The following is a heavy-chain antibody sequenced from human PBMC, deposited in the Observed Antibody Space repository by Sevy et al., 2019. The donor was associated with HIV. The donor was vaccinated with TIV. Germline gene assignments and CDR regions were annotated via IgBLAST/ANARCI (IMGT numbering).Heavy chain of an antibody. CDR3: ARVWNSDYYDSSGPNWFDS. CDR2: INPNSGGT. J-gene: IGHJ5*01. V-gene: IGHV1-2*02. CDR1: GYTFTGYS. Sequence: ASVKVSCKASGYTFTGYSMHWVRQAPGQGLEWMGWINPNSGGTNYAQKFQGRVTMTRDTSISTANMELSRLRSDDTAVYYCARVWNSDYYDSSGPNWFDSWGQGTLVTVSS. D-gene: IGHD3-22*01.